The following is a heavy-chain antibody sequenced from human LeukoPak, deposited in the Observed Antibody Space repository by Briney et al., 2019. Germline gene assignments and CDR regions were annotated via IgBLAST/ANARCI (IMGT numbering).Heavy chain of an antibody. Sequence: PGGSLRLACVVSGLTFSNRAMTWVRQAPGKGLEWVSSISISGNKILYADSVKGRFTISRDNSKNTLFLQMISLQTEDTGVYFCANELRPNDYWGQGTLVTVS. D-gene: IGHD4-17*01. J-gene: IGHJ4*02. CDR1: GLTFSNRA. CDR3: ANELRPNDY. CDR2: ISISGNKI. V-gene: IGHV3-23*01.